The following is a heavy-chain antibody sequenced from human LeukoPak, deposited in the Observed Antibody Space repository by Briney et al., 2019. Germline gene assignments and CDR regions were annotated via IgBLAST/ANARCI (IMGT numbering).Heavy chain of an antibody. V-gene: IGHV3-7*01. D-gene: IGHD3-3*01. CDR3: ARGEKSGVAYTNWLDS. CDR1: GFTFSSYA. CDR2: IKPDGSEQ. J-gene: IGHJ5*01. Sequence: PGGSLRLSCAASGFTFSSYAMSWVRQAPGEGLDWVAAIKPDGSEQYYVDSVKGRFTISRDNAKNSLFLQMNSLRAEDTALYYCARGEKSGVAYTNWLDSWGQGTLVPVSS.